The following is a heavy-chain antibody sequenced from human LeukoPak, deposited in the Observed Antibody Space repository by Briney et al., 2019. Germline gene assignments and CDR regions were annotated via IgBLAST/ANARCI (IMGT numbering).Heavy chain of an antibody. D-gene: IGHD3-22*01. Sequence: ASVKVSCKASGYTFTGYYMHWVRQAPGQGLEWMGWINPNSGGTNYAQKFQGRVTMTRDTSISTAYMELSRLRSDDTAVYYCASLRYYDSSGFGDWGQGTLVTVSS. V-gene: IGHV1-2*02. J-gene: IGHJ4*02. CDR3: ASLRYYDSSGFGD. CDR2: INPNSGGT. CDR1: GYTFTGYY.